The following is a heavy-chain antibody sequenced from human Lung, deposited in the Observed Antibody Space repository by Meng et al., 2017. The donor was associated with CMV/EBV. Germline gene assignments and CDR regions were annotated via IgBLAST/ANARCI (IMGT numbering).Heavy chain of an antibody. CDR1: GGSFSGSY. V-gene: IGHV3-23*01. J-gene: IGHJ4*02. CDR3: ARLAARGY. Sequence: LTCSVYGGSFSGSYWHWVRQAPGKGLEWVSTVSDTHGDTYYADSVKGRFTISRDNSKSTLYLQMNSLRADDTARYYCARLAARGYWGQGTLVTVSS. CDR2: VSDTHGDT. D-gene: IGHD6-6*01.